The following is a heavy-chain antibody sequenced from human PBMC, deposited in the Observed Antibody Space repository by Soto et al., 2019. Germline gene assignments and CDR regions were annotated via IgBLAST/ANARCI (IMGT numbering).Heavy chain of an antibody. D-gene: IGHD2-15*01. CDR2: IKSKTDGGTA. CDR1: GFTSSNAW. V-gene: IGHV3-15*07. Sequence: PGGSLRLSCAASGFTSSNAWMNWVRQAPGKGLEWVGRIKSKTDGGTADYAAPVKGRITISRDDSKNTLYLQMDSLITEDTAVYYCTTQNCSGGSCYSGYYYYGLDVWGQGTTVTVSS. CDR3: TTQNCSGGSCYSGYYYYGLDV. J-gene: IGHJ6*02.